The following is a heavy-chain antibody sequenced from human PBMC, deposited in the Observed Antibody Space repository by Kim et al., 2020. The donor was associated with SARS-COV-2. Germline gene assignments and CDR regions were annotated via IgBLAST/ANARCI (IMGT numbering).Heavy chain of an antibody. Sequence: SETLSLTCTVSGGSISSYYWSWIRQPPGTGLEWIGYIYYSGSTNYNPYLKSRVTISVATSKNQFSLRLSSVTAADTAVYYCARVLAAAGSPANWFDPWGQGTLVTVSS. CDR1: GGSISSYY. CDR3: ARVLAAAGSPANWFDP. D-gene: IGHD6-13*01. J-gene: IGHJ5*02. V-gene: IGHV4-59*01. CDR2: IYYSGST.